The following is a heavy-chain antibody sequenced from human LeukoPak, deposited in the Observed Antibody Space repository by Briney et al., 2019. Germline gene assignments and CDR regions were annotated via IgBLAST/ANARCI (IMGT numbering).Heavy chain of an antibody. D-gene: IGHD3-22*01. Sequence: QPGGSLRLSCAASGFTFSSYAMSWVRQAPGKGLEWVSAISGSGGSTYYADSVKGRFTISRDNSKNTLYLQMNSLRAEDTAVYYCAKDFPQVPQDYYDSICYFDYWGQGTLVTVSS. J-gene: IGHJ4*02. CDR3: AKDFPQVPQDYYDSICYFDY. V-gene: IGHV3-23*01. CDR1: GFTFSSYA. CDR2: ISGSGGST.